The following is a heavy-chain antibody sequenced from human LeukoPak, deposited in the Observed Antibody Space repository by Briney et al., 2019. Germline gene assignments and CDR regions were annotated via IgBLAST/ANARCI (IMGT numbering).Heavy chain of an antibody. J-gene: IGHJ4*02. D-gene: IGHD5-12*01. Sequence: GRSLRLSCAASGFTFSSYGMHWVRQAPGKGLEWVAVISYDGSNKYYADSVKGRFTISRDNSKNTLYLQMNSLRAEDTAVYYCANAKRGYSGYGWPYYFDYWGQGTLVTVSS. CDR3: ANAKRGYSGYGWPYYFDY. CDR1: GFTFSSYG. V-gene: IGHV3-30*18. CDR2: ISYDGSNK.